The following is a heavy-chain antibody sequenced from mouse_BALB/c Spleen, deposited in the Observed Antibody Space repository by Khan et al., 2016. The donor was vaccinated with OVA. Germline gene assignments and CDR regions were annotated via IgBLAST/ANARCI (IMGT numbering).Heavy chain of an antibody. J-gene: IGHJ4*01. CDR1: GFSLSRYN. CDR2: IWGGGGT. V-gene: IGHV2-6-4*01. CDR3: ARAYYRYDGYYAMDY. D-gene: IGHD2-14*01. Sequence: VQLVESGPGLVAPSQSLSITCTVSGFSLSRYNIHWVRQPPGKGLEWLGMIWGGGGTDYNSTLKSRLSIRKDNSQSQVLLKMNSLQTDDTVMYYCARAYYRYDGYYAMDYWGQGTSVTVSS.